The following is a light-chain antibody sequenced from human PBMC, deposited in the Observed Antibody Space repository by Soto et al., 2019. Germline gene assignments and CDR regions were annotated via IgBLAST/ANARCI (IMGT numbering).Light chain of an antibody. V-gene: IGLV2-14*01. Sequence: QSALTQPASVSGSPGQSITISCTGTRSDVGGYNYVSWYQQHPGKAPKLMIYEVSNRPSGVSNRFSGSKSGNTASLTISGLQAEDEADYYCSSYTSSSTLDVVFGGGTQLTVL. CDR3: SSYTSSSTLDVV. CDR2: EVS. J-gene: IGLJ2*01. CDR1: RSDVGGYNY.